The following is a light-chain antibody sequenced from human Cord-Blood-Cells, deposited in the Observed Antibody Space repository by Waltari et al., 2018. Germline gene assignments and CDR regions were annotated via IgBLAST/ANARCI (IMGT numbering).Light chain of an antibody. CDR3: SSYTSSSTYV. J-gene: IGLJ1*01. Sequence: QSALTQPASVSGSPGQSITISCTGTSTDVGGYNYVSWYQQHPGKAPKPRIYYVSNRPSGVSNRFSGSKSGNTASLTISGLQAEDEADYYCSSYTSSSTYVFGTGTKVTVL. CDR2: YVS. CDR1: STDVGGYNY. V-gene: IGLV2-14*03.